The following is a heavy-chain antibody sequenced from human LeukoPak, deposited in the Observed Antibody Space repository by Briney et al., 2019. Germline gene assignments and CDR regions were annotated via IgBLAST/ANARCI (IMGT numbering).Heavy chain of an antibody. CDR1: GYTFTSYG. CDR3: ARDSRNCGGDCYYDY. CDR2: IIPILGIA. Sequence: ASVKVSCKASGYTFTSYGISWVRQAPGQGLEWMGRIIPILGIANYAQKFQGRVTITADKSTSTAYMELSSLRSEDTAVYYCARDSRNCGGDCYYDYWGQGTLVTVSS. J-gene: IGHJ4*02. V-gene: IGHV1-69*04. D-gene: IGHD2-21*02.